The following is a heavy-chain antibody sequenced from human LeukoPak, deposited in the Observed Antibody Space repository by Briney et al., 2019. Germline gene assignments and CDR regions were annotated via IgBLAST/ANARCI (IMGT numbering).Heavy chain of an antibody. CDR3: AREHRNVGATIDW. D-gene: IGHD1-26*01. CDR1: GFTFSSYW. V-gene: IGHV3-74*01. CDR2: ISPDGTTT. Sequence: GGSRRLSCAASGFTFSSYWMHGVRQVPGKGLVWVSRISPDGTTTSYADSVKGRFTISRDNAKSTLYLQVNSLRAEDTAVYYCAREHRNVGATIDWWGQGTLVTVSS. J-gene: IGHJ4*02.